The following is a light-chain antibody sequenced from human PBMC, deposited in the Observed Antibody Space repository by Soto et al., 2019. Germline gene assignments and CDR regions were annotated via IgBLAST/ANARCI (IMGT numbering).Light chain of an antibody. V-gene: IGKV3-11*01. Sequence: EVVLTQSPVTLSLSPGERATLSCRASQSFRGLLAWYQQKPGQAPRLLIYDAYNRATGIPPRFSGSGCGTDFTLTISSLEPEDSAVYYCQQGYMWPIRFGQGTRLEIK. CDR1: QSFRGL. CDR3: QQGYMWPIR. J-gene: IGKJ5*01. CDR2: DAY.